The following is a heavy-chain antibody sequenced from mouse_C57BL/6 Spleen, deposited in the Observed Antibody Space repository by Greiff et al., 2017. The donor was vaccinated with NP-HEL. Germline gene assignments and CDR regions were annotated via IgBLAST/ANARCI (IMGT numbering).Heavy chain of an antibody. CDR3: GGTTVVGDWYFDV. J-gene: IGHJ1*03. V-gene: IGHV1-82*01. CDR1: GYAFSSSW. CDR2: IYPGDGDT. D-gene: IGHD1-1*01. Sequence: QVQLQQSGPELVKPGASVKISCKASGYAFSSSWMNWVKQRPGKGLEWIGRIYPGDGDTNYNGKFKGKATLTADKSSSTAYMQLSSLTSEDSAVYFCGGTTVVGDWYFDVWGTGTTVTVSS.